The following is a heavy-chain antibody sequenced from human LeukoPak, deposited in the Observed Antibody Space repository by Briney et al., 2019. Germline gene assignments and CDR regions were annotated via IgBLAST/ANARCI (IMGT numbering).Heavy chain of an antibody. V-gene: IGHV4-39*01. J-gene: IGHJ4*02. CDR3: ARVSWGTL. D-gene: IGHD3-16*01. Sequence: SETLYLTCSVSGGSISSSSHYWGWIRQSPGMGLEWIGSIFDSGSTYYNPSLKSRVTISADTSKNQFSLKLSSVTAADTAVYYCARVSWGTLWGQGTLVTVSS. CDR1: GGSISSSSHY. CDR2: IFDSGST.